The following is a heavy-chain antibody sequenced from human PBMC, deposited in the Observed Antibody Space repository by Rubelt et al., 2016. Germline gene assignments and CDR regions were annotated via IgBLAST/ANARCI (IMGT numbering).Heavy chain of an antibody. V-gene: IGHV4-38-2*02. CDR3: ARVYSSSLRAEGRYYFDY. CDR1: GYSISSGYY. Sequence: QLQLQESGSGLVKPSQTLSLTCTVSGYSISSGYYWGWIRQPPGKGLEWIGSIYHSGRTYYNPSLKSRVTISVDTSKNQFSLKLSSVTAADTAGYYCARVYSSSLRAEGRYYFDYWGQGTLVTVSS. J-gene: IGHJ4*02. CDR2: IYHSGRT. D-gene: IGHD6-13*01.